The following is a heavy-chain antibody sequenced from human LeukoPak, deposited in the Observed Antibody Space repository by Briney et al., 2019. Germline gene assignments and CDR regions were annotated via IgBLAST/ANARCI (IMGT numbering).Heavy chain of an antibody. J-gene: IGHJ4*02. CDR3: ARVPSDIVVVEPATPDF. D-gene: IGHD2-15*01. CDR2: ISSRTTYI. CDR1: GFTFSSFS. Sequence: GGSLRLSCAASGFTFSSFSMNWLRQAPAKGLEWVSSISSRTTYIYYAGSVRGRFTISRDNAQNSLYLQMNSLRAEDTAVYYCARVPSDIVVVEPATPDFWGQGTLVTVSS. V-gene: IGHV3-21*01.